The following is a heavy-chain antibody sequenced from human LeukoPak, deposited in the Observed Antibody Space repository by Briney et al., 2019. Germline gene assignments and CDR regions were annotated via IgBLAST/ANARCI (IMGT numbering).Heavy chain of an antibody. V-gene: IGHV3-9*01. Sequence: GRSLRLSCAASGFTFDDYAMHWVRQAPGKGPEWVSGISWNSGSIGYADSVKGRFTISRDNAKNSLYLQMNSLRAEDTALYYCAKDIRHYDFWSGSYYYYGMDVWGQGTTVTVSS. J-gene: IGHJ6*02. CDR2: ISWNSGSI. CDR1: GFTFDDYA. CDR3: AKDIRHYDFWSGSYYYYGMDV. D-gene: IGHD3-3*01.